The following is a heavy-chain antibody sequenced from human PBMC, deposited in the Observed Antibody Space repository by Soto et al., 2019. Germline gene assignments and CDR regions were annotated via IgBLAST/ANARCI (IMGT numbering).Heavy chain of an antibody. CDR3: ARATGAPPYYYYYMDV. CDR2: IYYSGST. J-gene: IGHJ6*03. V-gene: IGHV4-31*03. CDR1: DGSISSGGYY. Sequence: PSETLXLTFTVSDGSISSGGYYWSWIRQHPGKGLEWIGYIYYSGSTYYNPSLKSRVTISVDTSKNQFSLKLSSVTAADTAVYYCARATGAPPYYYYYMDVWGKGTTVTVSS.